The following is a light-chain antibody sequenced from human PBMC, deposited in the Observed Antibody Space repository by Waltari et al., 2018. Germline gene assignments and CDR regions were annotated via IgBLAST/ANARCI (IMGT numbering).Light chain of an antibody. CDR2: DSS. V-gene: IGKV3-11*01. CDR3: QQRSNWPYT. CDR1: QSVSSS. Sequence: EIVLTQSPATLSLSPGERATLSCRASQSVSSSLSWYQQKPGQAPRLLIYDSSNRATAFPARFSGSGSGTDFTLTISSLEPEDFAVYFCQQRSNWPYTFGQGTKLEIK. J-gene: IGKJ2*01.